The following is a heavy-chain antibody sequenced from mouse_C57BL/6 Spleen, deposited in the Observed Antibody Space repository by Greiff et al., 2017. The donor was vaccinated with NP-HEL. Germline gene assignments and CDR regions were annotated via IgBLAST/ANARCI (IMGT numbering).Heavy chain of an antibody. CDR2: INPSSGYT. J-gene: IGHJ3*01. CDR1: GYTFTSYT. V-gene: IGHV1-4*01. Sequence: QVQLQQSGAELARPGASVKMSCKASGYTFTSYTMHWVKQRPGPGLEWIGYINPSSGYTKYNQKFKDKATLTADKSSSTAYMQLSSLTSEDSAVYYCAGGSSTWFAYWGQGTLVTVSA. CDR3: AGGSSTWFAY. D-gene: IGHD1-1*01.